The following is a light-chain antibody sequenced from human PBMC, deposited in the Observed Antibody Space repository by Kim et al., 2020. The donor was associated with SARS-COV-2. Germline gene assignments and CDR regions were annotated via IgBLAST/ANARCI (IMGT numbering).Light chain of an antibody. J-gene: IGKJ1*01. CDR1: QSISNY. Sequence: DIQMTQSPSSLSASVGDRVTITCRASQSISNYLTWYQQKPGRAPRLLIYTASNLQSGVPSRFSGSGSGTDFTLTISSLQPEDFATYYCQQSHTTPPTFGHGTKVDIK. CDR3: QQSHTTPPT. V-gene: IGKV1-39*01. CDR2: TAS.